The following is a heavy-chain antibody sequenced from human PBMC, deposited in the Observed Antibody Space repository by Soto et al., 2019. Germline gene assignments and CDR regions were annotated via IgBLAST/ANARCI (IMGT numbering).Heavy chain of an antibody. CDR1: GFTFSSYA. CDR3: AKFLSGYYLPMSYGMDV. D-gene: IGHD3-22*01. V-gene: IGHV3-23*01. J-gene: IGHJ6*02. CDR2: ISGSGGST. Sequence: GGSLRLSCAASGFTFSSYAMSWVRQAPGKGLEWVSAISGSGGSTYYADSVKGRFTISRDNSKNTLYLQMNSLRAEDTAVYYCAKFLSGYYLPMSYGMDVWGQGTTVTVSS.